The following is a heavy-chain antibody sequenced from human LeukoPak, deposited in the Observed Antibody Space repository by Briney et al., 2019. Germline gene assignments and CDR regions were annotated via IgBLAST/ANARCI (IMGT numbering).Heavy chain of an antibody. CDR1: GGTFSNYT. V-gene: IGHV1-69*04. Sequence: SVKVSCKASGGTFSNYTLSWVRQAPGQGLEWMGRIIPILGIANYAQKFQGRVTITADKSTSTGHMELSSLRSEDTAVYYCAREAGEFHYWGQGTLVTVSS. J-gene: IGHJ4*02. CDR3: AREAGEFHY. CDR2: IIPILGIA. D-gene: IGHD3-16*01.